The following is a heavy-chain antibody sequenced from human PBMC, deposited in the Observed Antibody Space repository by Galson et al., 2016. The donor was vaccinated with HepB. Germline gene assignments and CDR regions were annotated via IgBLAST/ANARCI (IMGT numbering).Heavy chain of an antibody. Sequence: SVKVSCKASGYIFTDYYIFWVRQAPGQGLEWMGWISPNSGGTYYAQKFQGRVTLTRDTSISAAYMDLSSLRSDDTAIYYCAKSRRDCSGNSCYSDCDSWGQGTQVTVSS. J-gene: IGHJ4*02. CDR1: GYIFTDYY. V-gene: IGHV1-2*02. CDR3: AKSRRDCSGNSCYSDCDS. D-gene: IGHD2-15*01. CDR2: ISPNSGGT.